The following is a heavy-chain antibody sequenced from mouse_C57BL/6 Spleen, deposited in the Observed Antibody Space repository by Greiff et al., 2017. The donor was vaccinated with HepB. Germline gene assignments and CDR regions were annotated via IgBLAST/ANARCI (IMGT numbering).Heavy chain of an antibody. D-gene: IGHD2-4*01. J-gene: IGHJ3*01. V-gene: IGHV5-17*01. CDR1: GFTFSDYG. Sequence: DVMLVESGGGLVKPGGSLKLSCAASGFTFSDYGMHWVRQAPEKGLEWVAYISSGSSTIYYADTVKGRFTISRDNAKNTLFLQMTSLRSEDTAMYYCASLYYDYDPFAYWGQGTLVTVSA. CDR2: ISSGSSTI. CDR3: ASLYYDYDPFAY.